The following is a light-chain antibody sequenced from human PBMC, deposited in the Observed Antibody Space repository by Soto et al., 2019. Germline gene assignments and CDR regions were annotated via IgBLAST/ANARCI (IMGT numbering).Light chain of an antibody. V-gene: IGKV3-11*01. CDR2: DAS. Sequence: TQSPSSLSASIGDRVTITCRASDNINTFLNWYQQRPGQAPRLLIHDASHRAAGIPARFSGSGFGTDFTLTISSLEPEDAAVYYCQQRSNWPPITFGQGTRLEIK. CDR3: QQRSNWPPIT. CDR1: DNINTF. J-gene: IGKJ5*01.